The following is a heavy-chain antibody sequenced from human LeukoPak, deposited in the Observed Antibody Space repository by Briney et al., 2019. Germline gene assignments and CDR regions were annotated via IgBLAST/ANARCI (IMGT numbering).Heavy chain of an antibody. Sequence: PGGSLRLSCEASGFTFSAYSMNWVRQAPGKGLEWVSYISLSSSTIYYADSVKGRFTISRDNAKNSPYLQMNSLRDEDTAVYYCAAPTSYYSFDYWGQGTLVTVSS. J-gene: IGHJ4*02. CDR2: ISLSSSTI. D-gene: IGHD2-21*01. CDR3: AAPTSYYSFDY. CDR1: GFTFSAYS. V-gene: IGHV3-48*02.